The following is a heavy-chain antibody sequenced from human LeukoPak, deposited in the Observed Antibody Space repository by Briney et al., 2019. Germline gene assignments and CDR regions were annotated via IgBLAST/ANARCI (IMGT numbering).Heavy chain of an antibody. CDR3: ATRGGHCSSTSCYDDAFDI. CDR2: FDPEDGET. CDR1: GYTLTELS. J-gene: IGHJ3*02. V-gene: IGHV1-24*01. Sequence: GASVKVSCKVSGYTLTELSMHWVRQAPGKGLEWMGGFDPEDGETIYAQKFQGRVTMTEDTSTDTAYMELSSLRSEDTAVYYCATRGGHCSSTSCYDDAFDIWGQGTMVTVSS. D-gene: IGHD2-2*01.